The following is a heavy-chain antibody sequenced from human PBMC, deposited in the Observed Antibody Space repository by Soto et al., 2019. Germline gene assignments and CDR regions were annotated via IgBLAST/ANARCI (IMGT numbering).Heavy chain of an antibody. D-gene: IGHD3-3*01. CDR3: ANLYYDFWSGHDNDAFDI. V-gene: IGHV4-61*01. J-gene: IGHJ3*02. CDR2: IYYSGST. Sequence: QVQLQESGPGLVKPSETLSLTCTVSGGSVSSGSYYWSWIRQPPGKGLEWIGYIYYSGSTNYNPSLKSRVTISVDTSKNQYSLKLSSVTAADTAVYYCANLYYDFWSGHDNDAFDIWGQGTMVTVSS. CDR1: GGSVSSGSYY.